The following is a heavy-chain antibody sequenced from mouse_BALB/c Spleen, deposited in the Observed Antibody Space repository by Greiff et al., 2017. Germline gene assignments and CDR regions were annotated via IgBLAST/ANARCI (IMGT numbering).Heavy chain of an antibody. CDR2: IRNKANGYTT. CDR3: ARDGYGNYFAWFAY. Sequence: EVQRVESGGGLVQPGGSPRLSCATSGFTFTDYYMSWVRQPPGKALEWLGFIRNKANGYTTAYSASVKGRFTISRDNSQSILYLQMNTLRAEDSATYYCARDGYGNYFAWFAYWGQGTLVTVSA. CDR1: GFTFTDYY. J-gene: IGHJ3*01. V-gene: IGHV7-3*02. D-gene: IGHD2-10*02.